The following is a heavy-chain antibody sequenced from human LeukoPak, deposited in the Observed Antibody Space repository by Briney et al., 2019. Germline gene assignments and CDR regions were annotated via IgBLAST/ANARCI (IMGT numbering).Heavy chain of an antibody. CDR1: GYTFTSYG. D-gene: IGHD3-10*01. CDR3: ARLGYGSGTIYRDYYYMDV. J-gene: IGHJ6*03. Sequence: GASVKDSCKASGYTFTSYGISWVRQAPGQGLEWMGWISAYNGNTNYAQKLQGRVTMTTDTSTSTAYMELRSLRSDDTAVYYCARLGYGSGTIYRDYYYMDVWGKGTTVTVSS. CDR2: ISAYNGNT. V-gene: IGHV1-18*01.